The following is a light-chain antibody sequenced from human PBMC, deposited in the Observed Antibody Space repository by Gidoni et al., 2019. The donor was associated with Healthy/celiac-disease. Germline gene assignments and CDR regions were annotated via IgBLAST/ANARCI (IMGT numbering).Light chain of an antibody. CDR3: QQYNNWPST. CDR1: QSVSSN. CDR2: GAS. V-gene: IGKV3-15*01. Sequence: EIVTTQSPATLSVSPGERATLSCRASQSVSSNLPWYQQKPGQAPRLLIYGASTRATGIPARFSGSGSGTEFTLTISSLQSEDFAVYYCQQYNNWPSTFGQGTRLEIK. J-gene: IGKJ5*01.